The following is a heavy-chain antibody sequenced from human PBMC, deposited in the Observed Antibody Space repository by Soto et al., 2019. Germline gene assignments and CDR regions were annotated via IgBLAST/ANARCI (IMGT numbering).Heavy chain of an antibody. CDR3: AKMSPLFGAWLFDY. D-gene: IGHD3-10*01. Sequence: EVQLVESGGDLVQPGGSLRLSCAASGFTFSSFGMNWVRQAPGKGLEWISCIRGSGSTIYYADLVKGRFTISRDDGKNSLYLQMNSLRAEDKAMYYCAKMSPLFGAWLFDYWGQGILVTVSS. CDR2: IRGSGSTI. V-gene: IGHV3-48*01. CDR1: GFTFSSFG. J-gene: IGHJ4*02.